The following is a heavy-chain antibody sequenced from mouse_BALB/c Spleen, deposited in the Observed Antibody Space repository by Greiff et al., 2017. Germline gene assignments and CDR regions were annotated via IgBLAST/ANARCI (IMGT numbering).Heavy chain of an antibody. J-gene: IGHJ3*01. CDR2: ISDGGSYT. Sequence: EVQLQQSGGGLVKPGGSLKLSCAASGFTFSDYYMYWVRQTPEKRLEWVATISDGGSYTYYPDSVKGRFTISRDNAKNNLYLQMSSLKSEDTAMYYCASNRYDGWFAYWGQGTLVTVSA. D-gene: IGHD2-14*01. V-gene: IGHV5-4*02. CDR1: GFTFSDYY. CDR3: ASNRYDGWFAY.